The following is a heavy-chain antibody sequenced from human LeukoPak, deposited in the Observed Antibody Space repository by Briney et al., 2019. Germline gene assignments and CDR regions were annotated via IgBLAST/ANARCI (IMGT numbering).Heavy chain of an antibody. V-gene: IGHV1-18*01. CDR1: GFPFISYG. Sequence: ASVKVSCXASGFPFISYGVIWVRQAPGQGLEWIGWISANNGDTNYVQKFQVRVTMTTDTSTSTAYMELRNLRSDDTAVYYCARGDIDASGYRLNWFDPWGQGTLVTVSS. CDR3: ARGDIDASGYRLNWFDP. J-gene: IGHJ5*02. CDR2: ISANNGDT. D-gene: IGHD3-22*01.